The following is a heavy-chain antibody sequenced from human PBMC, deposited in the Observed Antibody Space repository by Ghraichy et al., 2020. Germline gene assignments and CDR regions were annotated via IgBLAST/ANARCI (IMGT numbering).Heavy chain of an antibody. D-gene: IGHD3-16*01. J-gene: IGHJ4*02. V-gene: IGHV4-59*01. CDR3: ARGIKSEVYFDS. Sequence: SETLSLTCNVSGGSISRYYWSWIRQPPGKGLEWIGFIYYSGSTKYNPSLKSRLTMSVDTSTSQFSLRLTSVTAADTAVYYCARGIKSEVYFDSWGQGTLVTVSS. CDR1: GGSISRYY. CDR2: IYYSGST.